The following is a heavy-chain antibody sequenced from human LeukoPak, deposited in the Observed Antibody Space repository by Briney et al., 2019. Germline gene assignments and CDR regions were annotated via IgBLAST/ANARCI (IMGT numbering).Heavy chain of an antibody. D-gene: IGHD3-22*01. J-gene: IGHJ3*02. CDR2: INPNSGGT. CDR3: ARDAEYYYDSSGYAQRAFDI. V-gene: IGHV1-2*06. Sequence: GASVKVSCKASGYTFTGYYMHWVRQAPGQGLVWMGRINPNSGGTNYAQKFQGRVTMTRDTSISTAYMELSRLRSDDTAVYYCARDAEYYYDSSGYAQRAFDIWGQGTMVTVSS. CDR1: GYTFTGYY.